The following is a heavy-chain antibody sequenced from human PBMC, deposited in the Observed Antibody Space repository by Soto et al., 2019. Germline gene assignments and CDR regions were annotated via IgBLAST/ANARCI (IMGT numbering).Heavy chain of an antibody. CDR2: ISAYNGNT. J-gene: IGHJ4*02. CDR1: GYTFTSYG. V-gene: IGHV1-18*01. D-gene: IGHD3-22*01. CDR3: ARDPRRAYYYDSSGLYYFDY. Sequence: QVQLVQSGAEVKKPGASVKVSCKASGYTFTSYGISWVRQAPGQGLEWMGWISAYNGNTNYAHKLQGRVTMTTDTSTSTAYMELRSLRSDDTAVYYCARDPRRAYYYDSSGLYYFDYWGQGTLVTVSS.